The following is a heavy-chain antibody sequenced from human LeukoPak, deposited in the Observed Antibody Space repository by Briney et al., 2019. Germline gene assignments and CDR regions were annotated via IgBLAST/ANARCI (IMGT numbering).Heavy chain of an antibody. Sequence: ASVKVSCKASGYAFTRYGISWVRQAPGQGLEWMGWISAYNGNRNSAQKFQGRVTMTTDTSTSTVYMELRSLRSDDTAVYYCARDGGGDSWGYFDCGGQGTLVTVSS. CDR3: ARDGGGDSWGYFDC. J-gene: IGHJ4*02. V-gene: IGHV1-18*01. CDR1: GYAFTRYG. D-gene: IGHD2-21*02. CDR2: ISAYNGNR.